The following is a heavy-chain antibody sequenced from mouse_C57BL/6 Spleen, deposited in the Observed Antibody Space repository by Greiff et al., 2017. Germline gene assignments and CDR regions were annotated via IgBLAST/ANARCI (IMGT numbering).Heavy chain of an antibody. Sequence: EVKLVESEGGLVQPGSSMKLSCTASGFTFSDYYMAWVRQVPEKGLEWVANINYDGSSTYYLDSLKSRFIISRDNAKNILYLQMSSLKSEDTATYYCARDYGSSYGDFDVWGTGTTVTVSS. J-gene: IGHJ1*03. CDR3: ARDYGSSYGDFDV. D-gene: IGHD1-1*01. V-gene: IGHV5-16*01. CDR2: INYDGSST. CDR1: GFTFSDYY.